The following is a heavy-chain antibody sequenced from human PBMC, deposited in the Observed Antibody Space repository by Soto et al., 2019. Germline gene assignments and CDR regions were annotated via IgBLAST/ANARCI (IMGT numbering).Heavy chain of an antibody. D-gene: IGHD3-3*01. CDR3: ARDYDFWTGNFFFGNF. CDR1: GFTFSIYA. V-gene: IGHV3-30-3*01. J-gene: IGHJ2*01. CDR2: ISYDGSNK. Sequence: GGALRLSCAPSGFTFSIYAMHWIRQAPGKGLEWVAVISYDGSNKYYADSVKGRFTISRDNSKNTLYLQLNSRRAEDTALYYCARDYDFWTGNFFFGNF.